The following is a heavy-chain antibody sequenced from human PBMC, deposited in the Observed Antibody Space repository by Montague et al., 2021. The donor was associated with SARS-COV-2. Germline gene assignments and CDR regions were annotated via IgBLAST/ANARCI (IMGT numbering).Heavy chain of an antibody. V-gene: IGHV2-70*11. CDR3: ARIHIAAAGTGLDH. J-gene: IGHJ5*02. CDR2: IDWDDDK. D-gene: IGHD6-13*01. Sequence: PALVKPTQTLTLTCTFSGFSLSTSGMCVSWIRQPPGKALEWLARIDWDDDKYYSTSLKTRLTISKDTSKNQVVLTMTNMDPVDTATYYCARIHIAAAGTGLDHWGQGTLVTVSS. CDR1: GFSLSTSGMC.